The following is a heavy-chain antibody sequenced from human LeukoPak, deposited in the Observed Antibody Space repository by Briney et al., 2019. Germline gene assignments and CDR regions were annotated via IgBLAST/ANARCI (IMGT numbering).Heavy chain of an antibody. CDR1: GFTLSSYA. V-gene: IGHV3-66*02. D-gene: IGHD3-10*01. Sequence: GGSLRLSCAASGFTLSSYAMSWVRQVPGKGLEWVSVIYSGDNTYYADSVKGRFTISRDNSKNTLYLQMNSLRTEDTAVYYCARASGGRYYYYYMDVWGKGTTVTVSS. CDR3: ARASGGRYYYYYMDV. J-gene: IGHJ6*03. CDR2: IYSGDNT.